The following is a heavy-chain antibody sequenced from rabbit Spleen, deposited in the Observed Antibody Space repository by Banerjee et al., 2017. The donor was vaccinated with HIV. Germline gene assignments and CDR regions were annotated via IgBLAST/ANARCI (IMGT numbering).Heavy chain of an antibody. CDR1: GFTLSRYY. CDR2: IDPVFGIT. D-gene: IGHD2-1*01. CDR3: ARGIDGDTTYFDL. J-gene: IGHJ4*01. Sequence: HLKESGGGLVQPGGSLKLACTASGFTLSRYYMNWVRQAPGKGLEWIGYIDPVFGITYYASWVNGRFSISRENAQNTVFLQMTSLTAADTATYFCARGIDGDTTYFDLWGPGTLVTVS. V-gene: IGHV1S7*01.